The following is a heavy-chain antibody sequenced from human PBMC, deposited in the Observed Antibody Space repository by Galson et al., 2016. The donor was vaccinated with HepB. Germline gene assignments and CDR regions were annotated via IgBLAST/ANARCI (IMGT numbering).Heavy chain of an antibody. CDR2: IHYSAGT. D-gene: IGHD3-10*01. Sequence: TLSLTCTVSGGSITTGRYFWSWIRQFPGKGLEWIGYIHYSAGTYYNPSLRSRAPISVDTSNNQFSLKVTSVTAADTAVYFCARRFGIADVFDIWGQGTIVTVSS. V-gene: IGHV4-31*03. CDR1: GGSITTGRYF. CDR3: ARRFGIADVFDI. J-gene: IGHJ3*02.